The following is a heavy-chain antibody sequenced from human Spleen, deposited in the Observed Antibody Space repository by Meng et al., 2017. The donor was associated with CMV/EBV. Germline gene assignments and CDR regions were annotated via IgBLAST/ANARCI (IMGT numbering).Heavy chain of an antibody. V-gene: IGHV3-48*03. CDR1: GFSFSNYA. CDR3: ARDRGGSYSDY. J-gene: IGHJ4*02. Sequence: GESLKISCAASGFSFSNYAMNWVRQAPGKGLEWVSYISSSGSTIYYADSVKGRFTISRDNAKNSLYLQMNSLRAEDTAVYYCARDRGGSYSDYWGQGTLVTVSS. D-gene: IGHD1-26*01. CDR2: ISSSGSTI.